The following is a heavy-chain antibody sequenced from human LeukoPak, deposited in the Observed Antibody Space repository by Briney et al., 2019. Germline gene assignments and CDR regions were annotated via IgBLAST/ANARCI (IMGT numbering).Heavy chain of an antibody. D-gene: IGHD1-14*01. Sequence: PSETLSLTCTVSGGSISSYYWSWIRQPPGKGLEWIGYIYNSGSTNYNPSLKSRVTLSVDTSKKQFSLRLSSVTAADTAVYYCARDGFNRNYNWYFDLWGRGTLVTVSS. V-gene: IGHV4-59*01. CDR2: IYNSGST. CDR3: ARDGFNRNYNWYFDL. J-gene: IGHJ2*01. CDR1: GGSISSYY.